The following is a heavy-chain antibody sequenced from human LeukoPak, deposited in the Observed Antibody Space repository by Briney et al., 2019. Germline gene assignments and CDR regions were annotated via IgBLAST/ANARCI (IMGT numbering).Heavy chain of an antibody. J-gene: IGHJ4*02. CDR2: INSDESSI. CDR1: GFTFSTYW. D-gene: IGHD3-22*01. Sequence: GGSLRLSCAASGFTFSTYWMHWVRQAPGKGLVWVSRINSDESSISYADSVKGRFTISRDNAKNTLYLQMNSLGAEDTAVYYCAREKDDSSGFYFDYWGQGTLVTVSS. CDR3: AREKDDSSGFYFDY. V-gene: IGHV3-74*01.